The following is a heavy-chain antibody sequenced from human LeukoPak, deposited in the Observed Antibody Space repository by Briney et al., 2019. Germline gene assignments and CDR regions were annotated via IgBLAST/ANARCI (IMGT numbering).Heavy chain of an antibody. Sequence: SETLSLTCTVSGGSISSRDYYWGWIRQSPRKGLEMIAIIYYSGNTYYNPSLRSRVIMSVDTSKNQFSLKLSSVTAADTAVYYCARANPGRSFDYRGQGTLVTVSS. CDR2: IYYSGNT. D-gene: IGHD3-10*01. CDR3: ARANPGRSFDY. CDR1: GGSISSRDYY. J-gene: IGHJ4*02. V-gene: IGHV4-39*07.